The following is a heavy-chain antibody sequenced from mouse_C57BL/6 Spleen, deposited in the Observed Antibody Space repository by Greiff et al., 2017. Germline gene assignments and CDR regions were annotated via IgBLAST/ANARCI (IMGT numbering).Heavy chain of an antibody. J-gene: IGHJ1*03. CDR3: VQGDWYFDV. D-gene: IGHD3-3*01. CDR2: ISSGSSTI. V-gene: IGHV5-17*01. CDR1: GFTFSDYG. Sequence: EVKLMESGGGLVKPGGSLKLSCAASGFTFSDYGMHWVRQAPEKGLEWVAYISSGSSTIYYAGTVKGRFTISRDNAKNTLFLQMTSLRSEDTAMYYCVQGDWYFDVWGTGTTVTVSS.